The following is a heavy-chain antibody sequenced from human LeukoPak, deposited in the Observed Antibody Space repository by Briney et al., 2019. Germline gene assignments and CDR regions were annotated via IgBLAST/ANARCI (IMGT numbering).Heavy chain of an antibody. Sequence: PGGSLRLSCAASGFTFSSYAMHWVRQAPGKGLEYVSAISSNGGSTYYANSVKGRFTISRDNSKNTLYLQMGSLRAEDMAVYYCARAVPNCSGGSCGVGGDAFDIWGQGTMVTVSS. CDR1: GFTFSSYA. CDR3: ARAVPNCSGGSCGVGGDAFDI. V-gene: IGHV3-64*01. J-gene: IGHJ3*02. CDR2: ISSNGGST. D-gene: IGHD2-15*01.